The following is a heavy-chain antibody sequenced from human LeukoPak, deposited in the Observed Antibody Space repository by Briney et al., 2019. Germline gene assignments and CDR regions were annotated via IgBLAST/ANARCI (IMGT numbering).Heavy chain of an antibody. D-gene: IGHD2-2*02. CDR1: GYTLTELS. Sequence: ASVKVSCKVSGYTLTELSMHWVRQAPGKGLEWMGGFDPEDGETIYAQKFRGRVTMTEDTSTDTAYMELSSLRSEDTAVYYCATGGYCSSTSCYTHWFDPWGQGTLVTVSS. CDR3: ATGGYCSSTSCYTHWFDP. J-gene: IGHJ5*02. V-gene: IGHV1-24*01. CDR2: FDPEDGET.